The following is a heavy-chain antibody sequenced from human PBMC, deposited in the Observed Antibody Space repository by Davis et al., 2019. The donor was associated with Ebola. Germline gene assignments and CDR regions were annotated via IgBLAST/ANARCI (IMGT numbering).Heavy chain of an antibody. CDR3: ARLVVAARREYYYYYGMDV. D-gene: IGHD6-6*01. CDR1: GASISSYY. CDR2: IYYSGST. J-gene: IGHJ6*02. Sequence: SETLSLTCTVPGASISSYYWSWIRQPPGKGLEWIGYIYYSGSTNYNPSLKSRVTISVDTSKNQFSLKLSSVTAAETAVYYCARLVVAARREYYYYYGMDVWGQGTTVTVSS. V-gene: IGHV4-59*01.